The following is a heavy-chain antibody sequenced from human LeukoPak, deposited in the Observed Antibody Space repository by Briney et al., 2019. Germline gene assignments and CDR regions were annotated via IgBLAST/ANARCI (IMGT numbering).Heavy chain of an antibody. V-gene: IGHV4-31*03. CDR2: IYYSGST. J-gene: IGHJ3*02. CDR3: ARDLGAVAGTGSI. Sequence: SETLSLTCTVSGDSISSGGYYWSWIRQHPGKGLEWIGYIYYSGSTYYNPSLKSRVTISVDTSKNQFSLKLSSVTAADTAVYYCARDLGAVAGTGSIWGQGTMVTVSS. CDR1: GDSISSGGYY. D-gene: IGHD6-19*01.